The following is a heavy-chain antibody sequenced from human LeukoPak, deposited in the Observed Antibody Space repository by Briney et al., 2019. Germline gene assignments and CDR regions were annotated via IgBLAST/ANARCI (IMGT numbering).Heavy chain of an antibody. D-gene: IGHD2-21*02. CDR3: ARDGGLLPDN. Sequence: GSLRLSCAASGFPFSTYAMHWVREPPGKGLVWISRISPDWNSRVDADSVKGRFIISRDSATNTLSLQMNSLTADDTAVYYCARDGGLLPDNWGKGTLVTVSS. J-gene: IGHJ4*02. CDR2: ISPDWNSR. CDR1: GFPFSTYA. V-gene: IGHV3-74*01.